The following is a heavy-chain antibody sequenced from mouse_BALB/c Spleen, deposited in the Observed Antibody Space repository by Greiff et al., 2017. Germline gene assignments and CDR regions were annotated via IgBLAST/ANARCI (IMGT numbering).Heavy chain of an antibody. Sequence: EVQLVESGGGLVQPGGSRKLSCAASGFTFSSFGMHWVRQAPEKGLEWVAYISSGSSTIYYADTVKGRFTISRDNPKNTLFLQMTSLRSEDTAMYYCARRRDYYGSEDYAMDYWGQGTSVTVSS. J-gene: IGHJ4*01. CDR2: ISSGSSTI. D-gene: IGHD1-1*01. CDR1: GFTFSSFG. V-gene: IGHV5-17*02. CDR3: ARRRDYYGSEDYAMDY.